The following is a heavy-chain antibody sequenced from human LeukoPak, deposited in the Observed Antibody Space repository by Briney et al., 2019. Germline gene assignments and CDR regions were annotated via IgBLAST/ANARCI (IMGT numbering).Heavy chain of an antibody. CDR3: ARQPMVRGVITFDY. Sequence: PSETVSLTCTVSGGSISSYYWSWIRQPPGKGLEWIGYIYYSGSTNYNPSLKSRVTISVDTSKNQFSLKLSSVTAADTAVYYCARQPMVRGVITFDYWGQGTLVNVSS. CDR2: IYYSGST. CDR1: GGSISSYY. D-gene: IGHD3-10*01. V-gene: IGHV4-59*08. J-gene: IGHJ4*02.